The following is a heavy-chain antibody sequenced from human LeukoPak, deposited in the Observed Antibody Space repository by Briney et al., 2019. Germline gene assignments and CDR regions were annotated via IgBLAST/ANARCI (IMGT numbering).Heavy chain of an antibody. Sequence: PGGSLRLSCAASGFTFSSYEMNWVRQAPGKGLEWVSYISSSGSTIYYADSVKGRFTISRDNAKNSLYLQMNSLRAEDTAVYYCASYSYSSGCFDYWGQGTLVTVSS. D-gene: IGHD6-19*01. V-gene: IGHV3-48*03. J-gene: IGHJ4*02. CDR2: ISSSGSTI. CDR1: GFTFSSYE. CDR3: ASYSYSSGCFDY.